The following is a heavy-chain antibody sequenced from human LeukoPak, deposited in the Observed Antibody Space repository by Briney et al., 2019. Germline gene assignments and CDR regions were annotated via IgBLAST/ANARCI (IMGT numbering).Heavy chain of an antibody. CDR2: FDPEDGET. V-gene: IGHV1-24*01. CDR1: GYTLTELS. J-gene: IGHJ6*03. D-gene: IGHD3-3*01. Sequence: ASVKVSCKVSGYTLTELSMHWVRQAPGKGLEWMGGFDPEDGETIYAQKFQGRVTMTEDTSTDTAYMELSSLRSEDTAVYYCATRAPRSPYESYYYYYYMDVWGKGTTVTVSS. CDR3: ATRAPRSPYESYYYYYYMDV.